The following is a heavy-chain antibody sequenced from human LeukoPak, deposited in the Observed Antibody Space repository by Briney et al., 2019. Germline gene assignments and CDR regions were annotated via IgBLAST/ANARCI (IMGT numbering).Heavy chain of an antibody. CDR1: GGTFSSYA. V-gene: IGHV1-69*04. CDR3: ARESVVSGSYYKGFFDY. Sequence: SVKVSCKASGGTFSSYAISWVRQAPGQGLEWMGRIIPILGIANYAQKFQGRVTMTRDTSTSTVYMELSSLRSEDTAVYYCARESVVSGSYYKGFFDYWGQGTLVTVSS. CDR2: IIPILGIA. D-gene: IGHD3-10*01. J-gene: IGHJ4*02.